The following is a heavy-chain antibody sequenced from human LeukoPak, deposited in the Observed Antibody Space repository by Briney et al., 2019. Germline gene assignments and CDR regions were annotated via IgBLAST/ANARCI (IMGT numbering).Heavy chain of an antibody. D-gene: IGHD1-1*01. CDR3: ARGFDGRYYYYYYMDV. CDR1: GGSFSGYY. V-gene: IGHV4-34*01. CDR2: INHSGST. J-gene: IGHJ6*03. Sequence: SETLSLTCAVYGGSFSGYYWSWIRQPPGKGLEWIGEINHSGSTNYNPSLKSRVTISVDTSKNQFSLKLSSVTAADTAVYYCARGFDGRYYYYYYMDVWGKGTTVTVSS.